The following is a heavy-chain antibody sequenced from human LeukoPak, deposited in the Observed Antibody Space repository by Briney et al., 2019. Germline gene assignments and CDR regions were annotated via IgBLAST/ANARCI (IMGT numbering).Heavy chain of an antibody. D-gene: IGHD5-24*01. CDR2: ICSGGNI. J-gene: IGHJ4*02. CDR3: ARDGPWKSDY. V-gene: IGHV4-59*05. Sequence: GSLRLSCAASGFTFSSYSMNWVRQPPGKGLEWIGSICSGGNICSNPSLESRVTISVDSSRSHFFLQLTSVTAADTAVYFCARDGPWKSDYWGRGTLVTVSS. CDR1: GFTFSSYSMN.